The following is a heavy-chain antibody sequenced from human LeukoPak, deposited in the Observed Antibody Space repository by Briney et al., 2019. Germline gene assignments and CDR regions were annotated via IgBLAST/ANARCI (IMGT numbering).Heavy chain of an antibody. CDR3: ARSITGTTSTFDY. CDR1: GYSFTSYW. Sequence: GESLKISCKGSGYSFTSYWIGWVRQIPGKGLGWVGIIYPGESDTRYSPSFQGQVTISADKSISTAYLQWSSLKASDTAMYYCARSITGTTSTFDYWGQGTLVTVSS. V-gene: IGHV5-51*01. D-gene: IGHD1-7*01. J-gene: IGHJ4*02. CDR2: IYPGESDT.